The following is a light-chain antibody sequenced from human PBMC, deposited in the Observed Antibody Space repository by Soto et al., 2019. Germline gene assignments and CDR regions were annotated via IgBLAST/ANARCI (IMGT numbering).Light chain of an antibody. V-gene: IGKV1-13*02. CDR3: QQFNSYPQELT. Sequence: AIQLTQSPSSLSASVGDRVTITCRASQGISSASAWYQQNSGKAPKLLIYDASSLESGVPSRFSGSGSGTDFTLTSSSLQPEDFATYYCQQFNSYPQELTFGGGTKVEIQ. CDR1: QGISSA. CDR2: DAS. J-gene: IGKJ4*01.